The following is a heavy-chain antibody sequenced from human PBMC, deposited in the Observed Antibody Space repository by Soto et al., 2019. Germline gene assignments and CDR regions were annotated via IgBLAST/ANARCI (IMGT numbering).Heavy chain of an antibody. D-gene: IGHD3-22*01. Sequence: GGSLRLSCAASGFTFSIYAMSWVLQAPGKGLEWVSAISGSGGSTYYADSVKGRFTISRDNSKNTLYLQMNSLRAEDTAVYYCAKVYYDSSPRYWGQGTLVTVSS. J-gene: IGHJ4*02. CDR1: GFTFSIYA. V-gene: IGHV3-23*01. CDR2: ISGSGGST. CDR3: AKVYYDSSPRY.